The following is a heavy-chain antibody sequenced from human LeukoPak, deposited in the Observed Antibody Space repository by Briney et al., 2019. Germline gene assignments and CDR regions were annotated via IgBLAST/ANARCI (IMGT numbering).Heavy chain of an antibody. CDR2: INHSGST. Sequence: SETLSLTCAVYGGSFSGYYWSWIRQPPGKGLEWIGEINHSGSTNYNPSLKSRVTISVDTSKNQFSLQLSSVTAADTAVYYCARGPRRFYYGSGSYPKHVGYFDYWGQGTLVTVSS. D-gene: IGHD3-10*01. V-gene: IGHV4-34*01. CDR3: ARGPRRFYYGSGSYPKHVGYFDY. CDR1: GGSFSGYY. J-gene: IGHJ4*02.